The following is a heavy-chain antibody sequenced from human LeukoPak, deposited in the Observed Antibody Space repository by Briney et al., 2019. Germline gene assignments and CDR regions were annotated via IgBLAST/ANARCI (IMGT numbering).Heavy chain of an antibody. CDR3: ARASSISWSSGWFDP. CDR1: GGSISSGSYY. CDR2: ISGSGST. V-gene: IGHV4-61*02. J-gene: IGHJ5*02. Sequence: SKTLSLTCTVSGGSISSGSYYWTWIRQPAGKGLEWIGRISGSGSTYYNPSLKSRVTISIDTSRNQFSLKLTSVTAADTAVYYCARASSISWSSGWFDPWGQGSLVTVSS. D-gene: IGHD6-13*01.